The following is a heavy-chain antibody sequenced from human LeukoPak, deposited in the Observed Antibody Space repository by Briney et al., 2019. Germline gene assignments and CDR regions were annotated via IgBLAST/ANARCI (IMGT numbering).Heavy chain of an antibody. CDR1: GFTVGNNY. Sequence: PGGSLRLSCAASGFTVGNNYMNWVRQAPGKGLEWVSLIFSHGETSYPDSVKGRFTISRDNSKNTRYLQMNGLRVEDTAVYYCARDPPAVSINTYAWGQGTLVTVSS. CDR2: IFSHGET. D-gene: IGHD2-8*01. CDR3: ARDPPAVSINTYA. J-gene: IGHJ4*02. V-gene: IGHV3-66*01.